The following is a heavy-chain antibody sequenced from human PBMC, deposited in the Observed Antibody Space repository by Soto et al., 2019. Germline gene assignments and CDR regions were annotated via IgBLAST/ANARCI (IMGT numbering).Heavy chain of an antibody. CDR3: ARLEYYGSGSYGAFDI. D-gene: IGHD3-10*01. CDR2: NYYSGST. CDR1: GGSISSSSYY. Sequence: SETLSLTCTVSGGSISSSSYYWVRLRQPQGKELKRNGNNYYSGSTNYNPSLKSRVTISVDTSKNQFSLKLSSVTAADTAVYYCARLEYYGSGSYGAFDIWGQGTMVTVSS. V-gene: IGHV4-39*07. J-gene: IGHJ3*02.